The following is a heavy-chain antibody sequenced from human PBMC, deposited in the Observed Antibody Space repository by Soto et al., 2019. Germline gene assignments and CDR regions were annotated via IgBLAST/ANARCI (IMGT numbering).Heavy chain of an antibody. CDR1: GYIFPNYG. V-gene: IGHV1-18*01. Sequence: ASVKVSCKASGYIFPNYGISWVRQAPGQGLEWMGWISAYKGNTNYAPKFQGRVTMTTETSTSTAYMELRSLTSDDTAVYYCVRDLDGSGSYYTDYWGLGTLVTVSS. CDR2: ISAYKGNT. CDR3: VRDLDGSGSYYTDY. J-gene: IGHJ4*02. D-gene: IGHD3-10*01.